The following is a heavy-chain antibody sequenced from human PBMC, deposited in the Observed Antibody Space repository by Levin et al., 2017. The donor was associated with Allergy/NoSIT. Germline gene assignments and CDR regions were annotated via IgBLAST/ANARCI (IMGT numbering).Heavy chain of an antibody. V-gene: IGHV3-23*01. CDR1: GFTFTNYG. CDR2: FSTSTGRT. Sequence: GGSLRLSCTASGFTFTNYGMTWVRQAPGKGLEWVSGFSTSTGRTYYADSVKGRFTISRDISKNMLYLDMSSLRAEDTAVYYCAKVVYCRPSDCFLGGLDVWGQGTTVAVS. J-gene: IGHJ6*02. D-gene: IGHD2-15*01. CDR3: AKVVYCRPSDCFLGGLDV.